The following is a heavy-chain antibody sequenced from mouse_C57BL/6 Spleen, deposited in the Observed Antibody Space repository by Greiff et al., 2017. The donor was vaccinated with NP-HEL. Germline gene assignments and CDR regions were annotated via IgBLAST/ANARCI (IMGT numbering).Heavy chain of an antibody. Sequence: QVQLKQSGPELVKPGASVKISCKASGYAFSSSWMNWVKQRPGKGLEWIGRIYPGDGDTNYNGKFKGKATLTADKSSSTAYMQLSSLTSEDSAVYFCARSGGYDYVDYWGQGTTLTVSS. V-gene: IGHV1-82*01. J-gene: IGHJ2*01. CDR2: IYPGDGDT. CDR3: ARSGGYDYVDY. D-gene: IGHD2-3*01. CDR1: GYAFSSSW.